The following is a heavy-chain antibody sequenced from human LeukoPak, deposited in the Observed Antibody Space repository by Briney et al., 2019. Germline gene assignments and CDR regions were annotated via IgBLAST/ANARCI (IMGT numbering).Heavy chain of an antibody. J-gene: IGHJ4*02. D-gene: IGHD1-26*01. CDR1: GFTFSSYA. CDR2: IRYDGSNT. V-gene: IGHV3-33*08. Sequence: GGSLRLSCAASGFTFSSYAMGWVRQAPGKGLEWVALIRYDGSNTYYADSVKGRFTISRDNSKNTLYLQVNSLRAEDTAVYYCARDVSGSLDYWGQGTLVTVSS. CDR3: ARDVSGSLDY.